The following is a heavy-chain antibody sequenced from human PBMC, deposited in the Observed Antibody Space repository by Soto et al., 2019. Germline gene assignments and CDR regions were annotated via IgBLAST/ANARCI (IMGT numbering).Heavy chain of an antibody. CDR1: GFTFSSYA. V-gene: IGHV3-23*01. Sequence: GGSLRLSCAASGFTFSSYAMSWVRQAPGKGLEWVSAISGTGGSTYYADSVKGRFTISRDNSKNTLYLQMNSLRAEDTAVYYCAKVGNGAGYCSGGSCYYFFDYWGQGTLVTVSS. CDR3: AKVGNGAGYCSGGSCYYFFDY. CDR2: ISGTGGST. D-gene: IGHD2-15*01. J-gene: IGHJ4*02.